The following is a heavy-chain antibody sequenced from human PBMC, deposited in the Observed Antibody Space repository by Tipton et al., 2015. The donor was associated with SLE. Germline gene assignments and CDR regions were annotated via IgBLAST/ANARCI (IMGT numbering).Heavy chain of an antibody. Sequence: TLSLTCAVYGGSFSDYSWSWIRQPPGKGLEWIGEINHSGSTNYNPSLKSRVTISIDTSKYQFSLRLSSVTAADTAVYYCARDCTTGVCYTTSFDYGGQGTLVTVSP. V-gene: IGHV4-34*01. CDR1: GGSFSDYS. CDR2: INHSGST. D-gene: IGHD2-8*01. CDR3: ARDCTTGVCYTTSFDY. J-gene: IGHJ4*02.